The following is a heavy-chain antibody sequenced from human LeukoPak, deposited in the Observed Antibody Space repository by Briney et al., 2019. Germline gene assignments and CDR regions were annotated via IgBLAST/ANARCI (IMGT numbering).Heavy chain of an antibody. CDR1: GYDFGRYW. D-gene: IGHD6-19*01. Sequence: GESLKSSRKASGYDFGRYWIGWVRQMPGKGLEWMGIIYPGDSDTRYNPSFQGQVTISADRSISTAYLQWNNVKPSDTAMYFCARNGLQWLIDYWGQGSLVTVSS. CDR3: ARNGLQWLIDY. CDR2: IYPGDSDT. V-gene: IGHV5-51*06. J-gene: IGHJ4*02.